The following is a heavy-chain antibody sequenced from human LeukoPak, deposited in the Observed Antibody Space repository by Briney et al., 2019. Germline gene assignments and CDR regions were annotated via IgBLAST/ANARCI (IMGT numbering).Heavy chain of an antibody. CDR1: GFTFSSYW. CDR2: ISGSGGST. D-gene: IGHD3-10*01. J-gene: IGHJ4*02. Sequence: GGSLRLSCAASGFTFSSYWMSWVRQAPGKGLEWVSAISGSGGSTYYADSVKGRFTISRDNSKNTLYLQMNSLRAEDTAVYYCAKDGSGSYYGSNFDYWGQGTLVTVSS. V-gene: IGHV3-23*01. CDR3: AKDGSGSYYGSNFDY.